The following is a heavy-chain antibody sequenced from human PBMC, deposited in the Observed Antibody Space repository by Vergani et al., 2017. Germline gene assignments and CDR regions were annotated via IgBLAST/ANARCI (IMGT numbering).Heavy chain of an antibody. V-gene: IGHV4-61*02. D-gene: IGHD5-24*01. Sequence: QLQLQESGPGLVKPSETLSLTCTVSGGPISSAGFYWSWVRQPAGKELEVIGRVSTSGSTNYNPSLKSRVTISIDTSKNQFSLKLSSVTAADTDVYYCARSRLERWLHLGYFDYWGQGTLVTVSS. J-gene: IGHJ4*02. CDR1: GGPISSAGFY. CDR2: VSTSGST. CDR3: ARSRLERWLHLGYFDY.